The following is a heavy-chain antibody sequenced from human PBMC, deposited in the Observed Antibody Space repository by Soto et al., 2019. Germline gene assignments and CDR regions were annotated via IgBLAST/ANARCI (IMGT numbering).Heavy chain of an antibody. Sequence: PSETLSLTCTVSGVSISSSSYYWGWIRQTPGKGLEWIGTIYFSGSTYHNPSLKSRVTISVDRSKNQFSLNLTSVTAADTAVYYCARHGSYWGPGTLVTVSS. CDR3: ARHGSY. V-gene: IGHV4-39*01. J-gene: IGHJ4*02. CDR2: IYFSGST. CDR1: GVSISSSSYY.